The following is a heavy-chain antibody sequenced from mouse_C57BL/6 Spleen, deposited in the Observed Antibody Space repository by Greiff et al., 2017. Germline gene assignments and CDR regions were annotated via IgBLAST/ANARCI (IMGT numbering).Heavy chain of an antibody. J-gene: IGHJ3*01. CDR1: GYTFTDYE. CDR2: IDPETGGT. CDR3: TTVGAPAY. Sequence: QVHVKQSGAELVRPGASVTLSCKASGYTFTDYEMHWVKQTPVHGLEWIGAIDPETGGTAYNQKFKGKAILTADTSSSTAYMELRSLTSEDSAVYYCTTVGAPAYWGQGTLVTVSA. D-gene: IGHD1-1*01. V-gene: IGHV1-15*01.